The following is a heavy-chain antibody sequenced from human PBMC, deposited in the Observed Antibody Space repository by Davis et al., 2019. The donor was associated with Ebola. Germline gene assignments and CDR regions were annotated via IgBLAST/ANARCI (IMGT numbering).Heavy chain of an antibody. CDR3: ARQGTTSWNS. D-gene: IGHD2-2*01. CDR1: GYGFTHFC. CDR2: IFPDDSDA. V-gene: IGHV5-51*01. Sequence: ESPITPCHCSGYGFTHFCIGPVTQLPGKGFEWMGFIFPDDSDATYSPSFQGQVTFSVDKSIRTAYLHWNSLKASDTATYYCARQGTTSWNSWGQGTLVTVSS. J-gene: IGHJ4*02.